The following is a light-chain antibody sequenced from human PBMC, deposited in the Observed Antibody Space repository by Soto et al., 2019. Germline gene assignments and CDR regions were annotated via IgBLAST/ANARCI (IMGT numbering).Light chain of an antibody. V-gene: IGLV2-8*01. CDR1: SSDVGGYKY. Sequence: QSALTQPPSASGSHGQSVTISCTGTSSDVGGYKYVSWYQQHPGKAPKLMIFEVNKRPSGVPDRFSGPKSGNTASLTVSGLQAEDEADYYCSSYAGINNLGVFGTGTKLTVL. CDR2: EVN. CDR3: SSYAGINNLGV. J-gene: IGLJ1*01.